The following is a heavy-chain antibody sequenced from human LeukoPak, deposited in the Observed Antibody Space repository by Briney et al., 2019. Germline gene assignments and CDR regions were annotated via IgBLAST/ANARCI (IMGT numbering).Heavy chain of an antibody. D-gene: IGHD4-23*01. CDR1: EFAFSTYN. CDR3: ARVAAGYSVNYFDY. Sequence: PGGSLRLSCAASEFAFSTYNMNWVRQAPGKGLEWVSYISTGISTTYYADSVKGRFTISRDNVENSLYLQMNSLRDEDTAVYYCARVAAGYSVNYFDYWGQGTLVTVSS. V-gene: IGHV3-48*02. J-gene: IGHJ4*02. CDR2: ISTGISTT.